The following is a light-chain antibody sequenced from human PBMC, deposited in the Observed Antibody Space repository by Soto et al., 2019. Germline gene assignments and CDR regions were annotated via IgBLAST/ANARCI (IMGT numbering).Light chain of an antibody. CDR1: QNIGTN. J-gene: IGKJ5*01. CDR2: GAS. V-gene: IGKV3-20*01. Sequence: EIVMTQSPATLSVSAGERAALSCRASQNIGTNLAWYQHKPGQAPRLLIYGASNRATDIPDRFSGRGSGTDFTLTISRLEPEDFAVYYCQQYGSSPPSSTFGQGTRLEI. CDR3: QQYGSSPPSST.